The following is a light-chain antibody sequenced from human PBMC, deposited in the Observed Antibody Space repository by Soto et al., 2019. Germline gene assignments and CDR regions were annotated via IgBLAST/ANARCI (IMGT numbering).Light chain of an antibody. CDR3: HQYNNGTRA. V-gene: IGKV3-15*01. J-gene: IGKJ1*01. CDR1: RIFXRN. Sequence: IVLTHSPATLSVSPGDRATLSCRASRIFXRNVAWYQHKPGQPPRLLXFGASIRATDIPDRLSGSGSGTDFTLTISSLQSEYCAVYYCHQYNNGTRAFGQGTKVDIK. CDR2: GAS.